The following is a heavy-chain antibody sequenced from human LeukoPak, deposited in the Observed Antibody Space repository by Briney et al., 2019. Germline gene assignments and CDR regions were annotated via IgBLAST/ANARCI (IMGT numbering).Heavy chain of an antibody. CDR3: AKDLVQRGAFDI. V-gene: IGHV3-30*02. Sequence: PGGSLRLSCAASGFTFSSYAVSWVRQAPGKGLEWVAFIRYDGSNKYDADSVKGRFTISRDNSKNTLYLQMNSLRVEDTAVYYCAKDLVQRGAFDIWGQGTMVTVSS. CDR1: GFTFSSYA. J-gene: IGHJ3*02. D-gene: IGHD6-6*01. CDR2: IRYDGSNK.